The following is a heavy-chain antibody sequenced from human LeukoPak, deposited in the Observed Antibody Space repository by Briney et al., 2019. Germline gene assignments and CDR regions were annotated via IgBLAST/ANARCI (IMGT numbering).Heavy chain of an antibody. Sequence: SETLSLTCTVSGASISSYYWSWIRQPPGKGLEWIGYIYYSGSTNYNPSLKSRVTISVDTSKNQFSLKLSSVTAADTAVYYCARDCSSTSCPRGGYYGMDVWGKGTTVTVSS. CDR2: IYYSGST. J-gene: IGHJ6*04. D-gene: IGHD2-2*01. V-gene: IGHV4-59*01. CDR3: ARDCSSTSCPRGGYYGMDV. CDR1: GASISSYY.